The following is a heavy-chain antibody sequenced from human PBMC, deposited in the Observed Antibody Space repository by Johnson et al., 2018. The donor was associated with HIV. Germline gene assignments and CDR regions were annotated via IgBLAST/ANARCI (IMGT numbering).Heavy chain of an antibody. Sequence: QVQLVESGGGVVQPGMSLRVSCAASGFTFSSYAMHWVRQAPGRGLEGVAVMSYDGSNKYYADSVKGRFTISRDNSKNTLYLQINSLRAEDTAVYYCARGGKSYYGAFDIWGQGSLVTVSS. V-gene: IGHV3-30*04. CDR1: GFTFSSYA. CDR2: MSYDGSNK. J-gene: IGHJ3*02. CDR3: ARGGKSYYGAFDI. D-gene: IGHD3-10*01.